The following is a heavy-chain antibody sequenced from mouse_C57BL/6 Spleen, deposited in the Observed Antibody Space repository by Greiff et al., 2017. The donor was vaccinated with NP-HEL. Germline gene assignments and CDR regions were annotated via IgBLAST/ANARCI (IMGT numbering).Heavy chain of an antibody. V-gene: IGHV5-6*01. D-gene: IGHD2-4*01. CDR1: GFTFSSYG. Sequence: EVQLQESGGDLVKPGGSLKLSCAASGFTFSSYGMSWVRQTPDKRLEWVATISSGGSYTYYPDSVKGRFTISRDNAKNTLYLQMSSPKSEDTAMYYCARHRDLYYDYDGGPWFAYWGQGTLVTVSA. CDR2: ISSGGSYT. CDR3: ARHRDLYYDYDGGPWFAY. J-gene: IGHJ3*01.